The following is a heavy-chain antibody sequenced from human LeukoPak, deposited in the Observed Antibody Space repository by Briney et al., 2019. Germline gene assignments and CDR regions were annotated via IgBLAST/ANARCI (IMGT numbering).Heavy chain of an antibody. CDR2: ISAGGGST. CDR1: GFTFRSYA. D-gene: IGHD6-13*01. V-gene: IGHV3-23*01. Sequence: GGSLRLSCAASGFTFRSYAMSWVRQAPGKGLEWVSTISAGGGSTYYADSVKGRFTISRDNTENTLYLQMNSLRAEDTAVYYCAKRTDYSSTWYSFDYWGQGTLDTVSS. J-gene: IGHJ4*02. CDR3: AKRTDYSSTWYSFDY.